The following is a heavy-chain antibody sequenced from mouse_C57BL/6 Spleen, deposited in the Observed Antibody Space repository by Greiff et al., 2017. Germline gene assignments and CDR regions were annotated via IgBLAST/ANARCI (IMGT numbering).Heavy chain of an antibody. J-gene: IGHJ2*01. D-gene: IGHD2-9*01. CDR2: IDPSDSYT. CDR3: ATYCGYYFDY. CDR1: GYTFTSYW. V-gene: IGHV1-59*01. Sequence: QVQLQQPGAELVRPGTSVKLSCKASGYTFTSYWMHWVKQRPGQGLEWIGVIDPSDSYTNYNQKFKGKATLTVDTSSSTAYMQLSSLTSEDSAVYYCATYCGYYFDYWGQGTTLTVSS.